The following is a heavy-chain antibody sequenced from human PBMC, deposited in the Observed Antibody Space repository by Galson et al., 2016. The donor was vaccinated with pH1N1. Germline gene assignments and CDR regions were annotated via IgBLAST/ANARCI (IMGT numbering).Heavy chain of an antibody. J-gene: IGHJ4*02. Sequence: QSGAEVKKPGESLKISCSGAGYRFSTYWISWVRQMPGQGLEWMAIIYPNTSDTKYNPSFEGQVTISADRSIRTAYLQWSSLKASDTAIYYCARGRRDSAYNWNLPLDYWGQGTLVTVSS. D-gene: IGHD1-20*01. CDR3: ARGRRDSAYNWNLPLDY. V-gene: IGHV5-51*03. CDR1: GYRFSTYW. CDR2: IYPNTSDT.